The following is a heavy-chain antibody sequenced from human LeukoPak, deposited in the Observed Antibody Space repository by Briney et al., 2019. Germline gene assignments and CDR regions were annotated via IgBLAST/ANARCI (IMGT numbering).Heavy chain of an antibody. CDR3: ARSPEVLRFDY. D-gene: IGHD3-3*01. J-gene: IGHJ4*02. Sequence: PSETLSLTCTVSGDSLNSYYWSWIRQPPGEGLQWIGYIFYSGSSNYNASLRSRVAISVDTSKNQFSLKLSSVTAADTAVYYCARSPEVLRFDYWGQGTLVTVSS. CDR1: GDSLNSYY. V-gene: IGHV4-59*01. CDR2: IFYSGSS.